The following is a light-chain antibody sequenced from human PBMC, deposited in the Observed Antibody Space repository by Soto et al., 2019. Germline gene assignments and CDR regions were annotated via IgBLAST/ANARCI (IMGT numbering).Light chain of an antibody. CDR2: GAS. J-gene: IGKJ1*01. V-gene: IGKV3-20*01. Sequence: ESGLAQAPGTLSLSPGERATLSCRASQSVSNNYLAWYQQKPGQAPRLLIYGASNRATGIPDRFSGSGSGTDFTLIISRLEPEDFAVYYSQPYCSSGTFGQGTKVDIK. CDR3: QPYCSSGT. CDR1: QSVSNNY.